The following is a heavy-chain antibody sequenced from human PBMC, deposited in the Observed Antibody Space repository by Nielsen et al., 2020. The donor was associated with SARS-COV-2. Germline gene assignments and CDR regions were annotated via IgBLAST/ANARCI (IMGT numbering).Heavy chain of an antibody. J-gene: IGHJ4*02. Sequence: ASVKVSCKAPGYTFTGYYIHWVRQAPGQGLEWLGWLNPLTGGTTYAQKFQGRVTMNRDTYISTVYMELSSLRSDDTAVYYCAREGENVDSSETDYWGQGTLVTVSS. V-gene: IGHV1-2*02. D-gene: IGHD3-22*01. CDR2: LNPLTGGT. CDR3: AREGENVDSSETDY. CDR1: GYTFTGYY.